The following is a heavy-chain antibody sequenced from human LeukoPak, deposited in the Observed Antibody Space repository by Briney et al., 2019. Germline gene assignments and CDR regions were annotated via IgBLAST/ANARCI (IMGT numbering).Heavy chain of an antibody. D-gene: IGHD2-21*02. CDR2: INSDGSST. Sequence: GGSLRLSCAASGFTFSSYWMHWVRQAPGKGLVWVSRINSDGSSTSYAASVKGRFTISRDNAKNTLYLQMNSLRDEDTAVYYCARDIDCGGDCYRDYWGQGTLVTVSS. V-gene: IGHV3-74*01. CDR3: ARDIDCGGDCYRDY. CDR1: GFTFSSYW. J-gene: IGHJ4*02.